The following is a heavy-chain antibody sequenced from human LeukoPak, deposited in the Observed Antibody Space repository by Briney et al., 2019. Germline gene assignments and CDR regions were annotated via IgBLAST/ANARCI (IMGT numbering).Heavy chain of an antibody. J-gene: IGHJ1*01. D-gene: IGHD6-13*01. CDR3: ATPAAGPGAEYSLY. CDR1: GFTFSSYS. V-gene: IGHV3-21*01. CDR2: IDFTSRYI. Sequence: GGSLRLSCAASGFTFSSYSMNCVRQAPGKGLEWVSSIDFTSRYIYNADSVKGRFTTSRDNAKNSLDLQMNSLKVEDTAVYYCATPAAGPGAEYSLYWGQGTLVIVSS.